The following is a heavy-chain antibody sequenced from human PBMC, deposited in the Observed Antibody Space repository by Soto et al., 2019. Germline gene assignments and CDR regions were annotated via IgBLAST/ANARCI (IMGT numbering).Heavy chain of an antibody. V-gene: IGHV3-30-3*01. CDR1: GFTFSSYA. Sequence: GGSLRLSCAASGFTFSSYAMHWVRQAPGKGLEWVAVISYDGSNKYYADSVKGRFTISRDNSKNTLYLQMNSLRAEDTAVYYCARDSWSSSWSNYYSYYGMDVWGQGTTVTVSS. D-gene: IGHD6-13*01. J-gene: IGHJ6*02. CDR2: ISYDGSNK. CDR3: ARDSWSSSWSNYYSYYGMDV.